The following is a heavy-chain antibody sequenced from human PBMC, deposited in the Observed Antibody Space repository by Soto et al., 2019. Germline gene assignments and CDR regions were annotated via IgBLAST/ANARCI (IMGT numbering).Heavy chain of an antibody. Sequence: QVQLVESGGGVVQPGRSLRLSCAASGFTFSSYGMHWVRQAPGKGLEWVAVIWYDGSNKYYADSVKGRFTISRDNSNNTLYLQMNSLRDEDTAVYYCAREGWEGATPFHYWGQGTLVTVSS. CDR3: AREGWEGATPFHY. J-gene: IGHJ4*02. CDR1: GFTFSSYG. D-gene: IGHD1-26*01. CDR2: IWYDGSNK. V-gene: IGHV3-33*01.